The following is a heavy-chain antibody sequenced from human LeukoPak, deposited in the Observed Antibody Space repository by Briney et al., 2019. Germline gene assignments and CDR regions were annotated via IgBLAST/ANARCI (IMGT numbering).Heavy chain of an antibody. CDR3: AREYQLLEDY. CDR1: GFPFSTYA. D-gene: IGHD2-2*01. Sequence: GGSLRLSCAASGFPFSTYAMNWVRQAPGKGLEWVSSISGTAYGIYYADSVRGRFSISRDNSKNTLYLQMNSLRAEDTAVYYCAREYQLLEDYWGQGTLVTVSS. CDR2: ISGTAYGI. J-gene: IGHJ4*02. V-gene: IGHV3-23*01.